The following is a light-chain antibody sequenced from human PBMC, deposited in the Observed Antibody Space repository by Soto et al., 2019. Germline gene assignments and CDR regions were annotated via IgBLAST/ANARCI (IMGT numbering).Light chain of an antibody. CDR1: QSVSSY. V-gene: IGKV3-11*01. Sequence: DIVLTQSPATLSLSPGERATLSCRASQSVSSYLAWYQQKPGQAPRLLIYDASNRATGIPARFSGSGSGTDFTLTISSLEPEDFAVYYCQQRSNWPPWTFGQGTKGEIK. CDR2: DAS. J-gene: IGKJ1*01. CDR3: QQRSNWPPWT.